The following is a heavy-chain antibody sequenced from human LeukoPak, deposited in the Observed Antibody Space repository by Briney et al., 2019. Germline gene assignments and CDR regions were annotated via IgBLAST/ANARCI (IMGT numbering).Heavy chain of an antibody. D-gene: IGHD3-22*01. CDR2: IFHSGGS. Sequence: PSETLSLTCTVSGGSISSPNYYWNWIRQYPGRGLEWIGYIFHSGGSYYSPSLEGRVSMSVDTSKNQFSLTLTSVTAADTAVYYCTRDASLCTYDSSFYFFDSWGPGILVTVSS. V-gene: IGHV4-31*03. J-gene: IGHJ4*02. CDR1: GGSISSPNYY. CDR3: TRDASLCTYDSSFYFFDS.